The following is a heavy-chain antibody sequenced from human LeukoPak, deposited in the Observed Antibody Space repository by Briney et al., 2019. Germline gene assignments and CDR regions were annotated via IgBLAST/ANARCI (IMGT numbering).Heavy chain of an antibody. V-gene: IGHV3-23*01. Sequence: GGSLRLSCAASGFTFSSYAMSWVRQAPGKGLEWVSAISGSGGSTYYADSVKGRFTISRDNSKNSLSLQMNSLRAEDTAVYYCVRDGGVSGYDLLDYWGQGTLVTVSS. CDR1: GFTFSSYA. J-gene: IGHJ4*02. D-gene: IGHD5-12*01. CDR3: VRDGGVSGYDLLDY. CDR2: ISGSGGST.